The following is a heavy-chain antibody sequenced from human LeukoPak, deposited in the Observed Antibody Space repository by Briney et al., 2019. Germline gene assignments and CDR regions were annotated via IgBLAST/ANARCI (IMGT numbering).Heavy chain of an antibody. Sequence: WGSLRLSCAASGFTFDDYAMHWVRQAPGKGLEWVSLISGDGTRTYYADSVKGRFTISRDNSKNSLYLQMNSLRTADTALYYCAKVPDYGDFIFDYWGQGTLVTVSS. J-gene: IGHJ4*02. CDR3: AKVPDYGDFIFDY. D-gene: IGHD4-17*01. CDR2: ISGDGTRT. CDR1: GFTFDDYA. V-gene: IGHV3-43*02.